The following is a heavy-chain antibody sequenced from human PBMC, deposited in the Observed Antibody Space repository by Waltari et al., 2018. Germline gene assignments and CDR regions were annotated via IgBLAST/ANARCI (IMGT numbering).Heavy chain of an antibody. V-gene: IGHV1-69*15. D-gene: IGHD3-9*01. CDR3: AALDYDILTGYYVDY. CDR2: IIPIFGTA. CDR1: GGPFSSYA. Sequence: QVQLVQSGAEVKKPGSSVQVSCKASGGPFSSYAISWVRQGHGQGLEWMGRIIPIFGTANYAQKFQGRVTITADESTSTAYMELSSLRSEDTAVYYCAALDYDILTGYYVDYWGQGTLVTVSS. J-gene: IGHJ4*02.